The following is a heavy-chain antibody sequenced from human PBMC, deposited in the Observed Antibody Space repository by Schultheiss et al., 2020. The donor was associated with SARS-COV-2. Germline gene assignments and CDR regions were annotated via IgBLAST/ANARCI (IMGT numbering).Heavy chain of an antibody. CDR2: INHTGGT. CDR3: ARGDGRSYGMDV. CDR1: GASFTTYY. J-gene: IGHJ6*02. V-gene: IGHV4-34*01. D-gene: IGHD2-15*01. Sequence: SQTLSLTCAVSGASFTTYYWNWIRQPPGKGLEWIGEINHTGGTNYNPSLKSRVTISIDTSKGQFSLNLHSVTAADTAVYYCARGDGRSYGMDVWGQGTTVTVSS.